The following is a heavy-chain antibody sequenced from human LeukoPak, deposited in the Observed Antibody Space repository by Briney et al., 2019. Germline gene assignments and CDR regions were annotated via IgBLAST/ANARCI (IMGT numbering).Heavy chain of an antibody. CDR2: INPNSGGT. Sequence: ASVKVSCKASGYTFTGYYMHWVRQAPGQGLEWMGWINPNSGGTNYAQKFQGRVTMTRDTSISTAYMELSRLRSDDTAVYYCARAKDAYSGGYSPHDYWGQGTLVTVSS. V-gene: IGHV1-2*02. CDR3: ARAKDAYSGGYSPHDY. D-gene: IGHD1-26*01. J-gene: IGHJ4*02. CDR1: GYTFTGYY.